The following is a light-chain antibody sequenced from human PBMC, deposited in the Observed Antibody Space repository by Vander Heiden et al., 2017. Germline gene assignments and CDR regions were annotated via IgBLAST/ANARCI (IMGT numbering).Light chain of an antibody. CDR3: SSYTSSSTLV. J-gene: IGLJ1*01. CDR2: EVS. CDR1: SSDVGGHNQ. Sequence: QSALTQPASVSGSPGQSITISCTGTSSDVGGHNQVSWYQQHPGKVPKVMIYEVSKRPSGVSNRFSGSKSGNTASLTISGFQAEDEADYYCSSYTSSSTLVFGTGTKVTVL. V-gene: IGLV2-14*01.